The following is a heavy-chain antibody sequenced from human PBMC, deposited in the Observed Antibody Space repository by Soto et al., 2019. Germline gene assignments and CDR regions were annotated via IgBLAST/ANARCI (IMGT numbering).Heavy chain of an antibody. J-gene: IGHJ3*02. D-gene: IGHD2-15*01. CDR1: GFTVISNY. Sequence: GGSLILSCAASGFTVISNYMSWVRQAPGKGLEWVSVIYSGGSTYYADSLKGRFTISRDNSKNTLYLQMNSLRAEDTAVYYCARGGVGLSCSGGSCYSGIAAFDIWGQGTMVTVSS. CDR3: ARGGVGLSCSGGSCYSGIAAFDI. CDR2: IYSGGST. V-gene: IGHV3-66*01.